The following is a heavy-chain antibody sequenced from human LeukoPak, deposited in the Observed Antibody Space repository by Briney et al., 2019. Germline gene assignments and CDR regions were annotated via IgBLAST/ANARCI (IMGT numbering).Heavy chain of an antibody. CDR3: ASARGSY. V-gene: IGHV3-66*01. Sequence: GGSLRLSCAASGLTVSSSHMTWIRQAPRKGLEWVSIIKSGSNTDYADSVKGRFTISRDNAKSSLYLQMNSLRAEDTAVYYCASARGSYWGQGTLVTVSS. D-gene: IGHD3-16*01. CDR2: IKSGSNT. J-gene: IGHJ4*02. CDR1: GLTVSSSH.